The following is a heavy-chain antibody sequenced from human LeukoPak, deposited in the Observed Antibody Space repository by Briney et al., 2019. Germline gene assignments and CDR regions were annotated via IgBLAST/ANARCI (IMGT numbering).Heavy chain of an antibody. D-gene: IGHD3-22*01. J-gene: IGHJ4*02. CDR3: ARVHDYYDSSGYYYPL. CDR2: INPNSGGT. V-gene: IGHV1-2*02. Sequence: GASVKVSCKASGYTFTGYYMHWVRQAPGQGLEWMGWINPNSGGTNYAQKFQGRVTMTRDTSISTAYMELSRLRSDDTAVYYCARVHDYYDSSGYYYPLWGQGTLVTVSS. CDR1: GYTFTGYY.